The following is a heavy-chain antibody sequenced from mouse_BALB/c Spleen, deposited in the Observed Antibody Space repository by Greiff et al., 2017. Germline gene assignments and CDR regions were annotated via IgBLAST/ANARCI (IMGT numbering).Heavy chain of an antibody. CDR2: ISTYYGDA. Sequence: VQLQQSGAELVRPGVSVKISCKGSGYTFTDYAMHWVKQSHAKSLEWIGVISTYYGDASYNQKFKGKATMTVDKSSSTAYMELARLTSEDSAIYYCARSDGSSSWFAYWGQGTLVTVSA. V-gene: IGHV1S137*01. CDR3: ARSDGSSSWFAY. CDR1: GYTFTDYA. D-gene: IGHD1-1*01. J-gene: IGHJ3*01.